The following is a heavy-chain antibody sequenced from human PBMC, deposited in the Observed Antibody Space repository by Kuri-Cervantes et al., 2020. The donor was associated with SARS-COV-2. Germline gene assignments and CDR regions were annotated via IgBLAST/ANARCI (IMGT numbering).Heavy chain of an antibody. D-gene: IGHD6-13*01. V-gene: IGHV1-24*01. CDR3: ATTPPAAAGVYYYYYYMDV. CDR2: FDPEDGET. J-gene: IGHJ6*03. Sequence: ASVKVSCKVSGYTLTELSMHWVRQAPGKGLEWMGGFDPEDGETIYAQKFQGRVTMTEDTSTDTAYMELSSLRSEDTAVYYCATTPPAAAGVYYYYYYMDVWGKGTTVTVSS. CDR1: GYTLTELS.